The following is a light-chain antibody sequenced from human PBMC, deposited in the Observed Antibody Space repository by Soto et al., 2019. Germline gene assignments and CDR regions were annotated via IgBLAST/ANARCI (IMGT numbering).Light chain of an antibody. J-gene: IGKJ1*01. V-gene: IGKV1-5*01. CDR1: QTISYS. CDR3: QQYHGSSLT. CDR2: DAS. Sequence: DIQMTQSPSTLSASVGDRVTITCRASQTISYSLAWYQQKPGEAPKLLIYDASTLHSGVPSRFSRSESGTDFTLTISSLQPDDFATYYCQQYHGSSLTFGQGTKVEI.